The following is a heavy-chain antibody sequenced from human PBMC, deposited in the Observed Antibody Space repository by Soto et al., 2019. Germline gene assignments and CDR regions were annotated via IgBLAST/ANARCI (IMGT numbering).Heavy chain of an antibody. CDR3: ARDLHCSSTSCYNFWFDP. J-gene: IGHJ5*02. CDR2: ISSSSSYI. Sequence: GGSLRLSCAAPGFTFSSYSMNWVRQAPGKGLEWVSSISSSSSYIYYADSVKGRFTISRDNAKNSLYLQMNSLRAEDTAVYYCARDLHCSSTSCYNFWFDPWGQGTLVTVSS. D-gene: IGHD2-2*02. CDR1: GFTFSSYS. V-gene: IGHV3-21*01.